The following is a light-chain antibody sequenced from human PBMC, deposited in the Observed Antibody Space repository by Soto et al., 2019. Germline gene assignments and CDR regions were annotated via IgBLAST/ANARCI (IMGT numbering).Light chain of an antibody. V-gene: IGKV3-20*01. CDR3: KQYGSSPGT. J-gene: IGKJ1*01. Sequence: EIVLTQSPGTLSLSPGERATLSCRASQSVTSNYLAWYQQKPGQAPRLLLFGASIRDTGIPDRFSGSGSGTDFTLTIRRLESEDFAVYYCKQYGSSPGTFGQGTKVEIK. CDR2: GAS. CDR1: QSVTSNY.